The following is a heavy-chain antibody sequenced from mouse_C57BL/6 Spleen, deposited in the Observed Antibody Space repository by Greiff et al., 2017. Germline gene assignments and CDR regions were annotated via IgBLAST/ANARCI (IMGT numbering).Heavy chain of an antibody. CDR2: INPNNGGT. CDR1: GYTFTDYY. Sequence: VQLQQSGPELVKPGASVKISCKASGYTFTDYYMNWVKQSHGKSLEWIGDINPNNGGTSYNQKFKGKATLTVDKSSSPAYMELRSLTSEDSAVYYCSRYYYGSSYDFDVWGTGTTVTVSS. D-gene: IGHD1-1*01. V-gene: IGHV1-26*01. J-gene: IGHJ1*03. CDR3: SRYYYGSSYDFDV.